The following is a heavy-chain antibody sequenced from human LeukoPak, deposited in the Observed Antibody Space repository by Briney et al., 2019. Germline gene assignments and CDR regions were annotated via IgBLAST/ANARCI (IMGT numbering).Heavy chain of an antibody. CDR1: GYTFSDYN. CDR3: ARLRGSQSKGYGMDV. D-gene: IGHD3-10*01. Sequence: ASVKVSCKASGYTFSDYNMHWVRQAPGQGPEWMGWMSPNSGDTHYAQKFQGRVTMTRDTSISTAYMELSSLRFDDTAAYYCARLRGSQSKGYGMDVWGQGTTVTVSS. J-gene: IGHJ6*02. CDR2: MSPNSGDT. V-gene: IGHV1-2*02.